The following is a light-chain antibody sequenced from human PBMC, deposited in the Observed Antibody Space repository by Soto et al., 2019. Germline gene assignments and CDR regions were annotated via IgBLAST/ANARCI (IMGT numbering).Light chain of an antibody. J-gene: IGLJ3*02. Sequence: QSALTQPASVSGSPGQSITISCTGTSSDVGAYNHVSWYQHHPGKTPKVMIYEVSNRPSGVSDRFSGSKSGNTASLTISGLQAGDEADYYCMSYTTSGTFWGLGGGTKLTVL. CDR1: SSDVGAYNH. CDR2: EVS. CDR3: MSYTTSGTFWG. V-gene: IGLV2-14*01.